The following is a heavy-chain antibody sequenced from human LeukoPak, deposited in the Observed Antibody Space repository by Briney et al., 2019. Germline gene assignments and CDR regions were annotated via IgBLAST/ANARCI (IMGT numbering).Heavy chain of an antibody. J-gene: IGHJ5*02. CDR1: GFTFSDYY. V-gene: IGHV3-30-3*01. D-gene: IGHD6-13*01. Sequence: GGSLRLSCAASGFTFSDYYMSWIRQAPGKGLELLAVISYDGSNKYYADSVKGRFTISRDNSKNTLYLQMNSLRGEDTAVYYCARDSSGSWPNWFDPWGQGTLVTVSS. CDR3: ARDSSGSWPNWFDP. CDR2: ISYDGSNK.